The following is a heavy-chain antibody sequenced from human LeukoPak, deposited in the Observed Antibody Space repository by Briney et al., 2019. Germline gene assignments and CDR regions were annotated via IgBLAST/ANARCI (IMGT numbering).Heavy chain of an antibody. CDR2: ISSSSSYT. D-gene: IGHD3-16*01. CDR1: GFTFSDYY. J-gene: IGHJ4*02. V-gene: IGHV3-11*06. CDR3: ARRDATGRGGVDY. Sequence: GGSLRLSCAASGFTFSDYYMSWIRQAPGKGLEWVSYISSSSSYTNYADSVKGRFTISRDNAKNSLYLQMNSLRAEDTAVYYCARRDATGRGGVDYWGRGTLVTVSS.